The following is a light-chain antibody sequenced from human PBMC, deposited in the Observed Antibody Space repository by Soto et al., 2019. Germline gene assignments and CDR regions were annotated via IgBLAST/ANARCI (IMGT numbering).Light chain of an antibody. CDR3: ASWDVSLEAWV. CDR2: NDS. V-gene: IGLV1-44*01. Sequence: QSVLIQPPSASGTPGQRVTISCSGSSSNIGSNTVNWFQQVPGMAPRLLIYNDSQRPSGVPDRFSGSRSGTSASLAISGLQSDDEADFYCASWDVSLEAWVFGRGTKLTVL. J-gene: IGLJ3*02. CDR1: SSNIGSNT.